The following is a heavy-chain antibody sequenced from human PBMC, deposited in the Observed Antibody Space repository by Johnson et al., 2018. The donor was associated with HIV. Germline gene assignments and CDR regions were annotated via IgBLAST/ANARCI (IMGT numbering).Heavy chain of an antibody. V-gene: IGHV3-30*02. CDR1: GVTFSGYG. D-gene: IGHD2-15*01. Sequence: QVQLMESGGGVVQPGGSVRLSCAASGVTFSGYGMHWVRQAPGKGLEWVAFIRDDGSNKYHADSVKGRFTISRDNSKNTLYLQMNSLRAEDTAVYYCAKTEGSGWQYAFDIWGQGTMVTVSS. J-gene: IGHJ3*02. CDR3: AKTEGSGWQYAFDI. CDR2: IRDDGSNK.